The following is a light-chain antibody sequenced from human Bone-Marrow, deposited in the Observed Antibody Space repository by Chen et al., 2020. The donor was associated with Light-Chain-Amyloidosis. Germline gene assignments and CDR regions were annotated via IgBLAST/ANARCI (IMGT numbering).Light chain of an antibody. CDR1: QRVSSGY. V-gene: IGKV3-20*01. Sequence: ELVLTQSPGTLSLSPGERAIRSCRASQRVSSGYLAWYQQKPGQAPRLLLFSATRRATGIPDRFSGRGSGTDFTLTISRLEPEDFAVYYCQQYGGSPPAFSFGPGTKVDIK. J-gene: IGKJ3*01. CDR2: SAT. CDR3: QQYGGSPPAFS.